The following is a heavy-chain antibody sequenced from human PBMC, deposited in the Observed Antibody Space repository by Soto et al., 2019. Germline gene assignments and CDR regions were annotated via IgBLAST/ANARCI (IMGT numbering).Heavy chain of an antibody. CDR3: ARAQLRYFDWQPPWYYYGMDV. CDR2: IGSSSSYI. CDR1: GFTFSSYS. D-gene: IGHD3-9*01. V-gene: IGHV3-21*01. J-gene: IGHJ6*02. Sequence: GGSLRLSCAASGFTFSSYSMNWVRQAPGKGLEWVSSIGSSSSYIYYADSVKGRFTISRDNAKNSLYLQMNSLRAEDTAVYYCARAQLRYFDWQPPWYYYGMDVWGQGTTVTVSS.